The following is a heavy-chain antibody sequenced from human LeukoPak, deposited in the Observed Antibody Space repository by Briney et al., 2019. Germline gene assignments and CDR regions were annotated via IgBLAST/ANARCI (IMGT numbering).Heavy chain of an antibody. CDR2: ISYDGSNK. CDR1: GITFSSYG. J-gene: IGHJ4*02. CDR3: ARVPYGSGTYTDS. D-gene: IGHD3-10*01. Sequence: GSLRLSCAASGITFSSYGMHRVRQAPGKGLEWVAVISYDGSNKYYADSVKGRFTVSRDNSKNTLYLQMSSLRAEDTALYYCARVPYGSGTYTDSWGQGTLVTVSS. V-gene: IGHV3-30*03.